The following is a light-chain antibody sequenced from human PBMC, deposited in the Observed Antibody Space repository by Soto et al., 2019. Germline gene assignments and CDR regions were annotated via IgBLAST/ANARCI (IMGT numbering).Light chain of an antibody. CDR2: GNS. J-gene: IGLJ1*01. CDR1: RSNIGAGYD. CDR3: QSYDSSLSVLYV. Sequence: QSVLTQPPSVSGAPGQRVTISCTGSRSNIGAGYDVHWYQQLPGTAPKLLIYGNSNRPSGVPDRFSGSKSGTSASLAITGLEAEDEADYYGQSYDSSLSVLYVFGTGTKVTVL. V-gene: IGLV1-40*01.